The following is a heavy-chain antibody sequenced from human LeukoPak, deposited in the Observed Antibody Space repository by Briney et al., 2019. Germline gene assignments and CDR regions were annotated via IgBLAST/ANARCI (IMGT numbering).Heavy chain of an antibody. CDR1: GGTFSSYA. Sequence: ASVKVSCKASGGTFSSYAISWVRQAPGQGLEWMGGIIPIFGTANYAQKFQGRVTITADESTSTAYMELSSLRSEDTAVYYCARRRGYSGYGAQGFYMDVWGKGTTVTVSS. D-gene: IGHD5-12*01. J-gene: IGHJ6*03. CDR2: IIPIFGTA. V-gene: IGHV1-69*13. CDR3: ARRRGYSGYGAQGFYMDV.